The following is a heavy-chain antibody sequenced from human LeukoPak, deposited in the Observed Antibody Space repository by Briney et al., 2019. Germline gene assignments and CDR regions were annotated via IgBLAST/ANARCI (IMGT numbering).Heavy chain of an antibody. Sequence: GGSLRLSCAASGFTFSSYAMSWVRQAPGKGLEWVSAISGSGGSTYYADSVKGRFTISRDNSKNTLYLQMNSLTSDDTATYYCARDDEHSSDTEVLDAYDVWGQGTMVTVSS. CDR1: GFTFSSYA. D-gene: IGHD1/OR15-1a*01. CDR2: ISGSGGST. V-gene: IGHV3-23*01. J-gene: IGHJ3*01. CDR3: ARDDEHSSDTEVLDAYDV.